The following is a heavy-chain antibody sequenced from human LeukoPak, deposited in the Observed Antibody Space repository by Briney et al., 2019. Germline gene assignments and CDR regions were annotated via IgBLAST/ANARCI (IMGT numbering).Heavy chain of an antibody. D-gene: IGHD7-27*01. CDR3: ARALPHWGSGDY. Sequence: GASVKVSCKASGYTFTGYYMHWVRQAPGQGLEWMGWINPNSGGTNFAQKFQGRVTMTRDTSITTAYMELSRVRSDDTAVYYCARALPHWGSGDYWGRGTLVTVSS. CDR2: INPNSGGT. CDR1: GYTFTGYY. V-gene: IGHV1-2*02. J-gene: IGHJ4*02.